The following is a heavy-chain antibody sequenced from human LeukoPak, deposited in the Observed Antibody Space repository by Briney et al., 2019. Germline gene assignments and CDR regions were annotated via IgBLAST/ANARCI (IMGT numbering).Heavy chain of an antibody. D-gene: IGHD2-15*01. J-gene: IGHJ4*02. V-gene: IGHV3-23*01. CDR1: GFTFSSYA. CDR2: ITGSGGST. CDR3: SRRYCSGGNCYSDY. Sequence: GGSLRLSCAASGFTFSSYAMSWVRQAPGKGLEWVSAITGSGGSTYYADSVKGRFTISRDNSKNTLYLQMNSLRAEDTAVYYCSRRYCSGGNCYSDYWGQGTLVTVSS.